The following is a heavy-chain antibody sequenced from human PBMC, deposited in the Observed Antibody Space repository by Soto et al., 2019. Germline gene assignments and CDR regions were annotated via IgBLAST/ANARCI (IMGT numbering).Heavy chain of an antibody. CDR2: ISYDGSSQ. J-gene: IGHJ5*02. D-gene: IGHD3-22*01. V-gene: IGHV3-30-3*01. CDR3: ARVFITLIALNWLDP. CDR1: GFTFSNHA. Sequence: QVQLVESGGGVVQPGRSLRLSCAASGFTFSNHAMHWVRQAPGKGLEWVALISYDGSSQYYADSVKGRFTLSRDNSNNILYLRMDSLRAEDTAVYYCARVFITLIALNWLDPWGQGTLVTVSS.